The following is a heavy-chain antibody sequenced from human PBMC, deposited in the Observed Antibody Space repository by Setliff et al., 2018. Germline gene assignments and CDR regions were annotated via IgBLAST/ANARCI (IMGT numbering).Heavy chain of an antibody. J-gene: IGHJ3*02. D-gene: IGHD1-1*01. V-gene: IGHV1-69*05. CDR1: GGTFSSYA. CDR3: ARDRLERLDAFDI. Sequence: SVKVSCKASGGTFSSYAISWVRQAPGQGLEWMGGIIPIFGTANYAQKFQGRVAITTDESTSTAYMELSSLRSEDTAVYYCARDRLERLDAFDIWGQGTMVTVSS. CDR2: IIPIFGTA.